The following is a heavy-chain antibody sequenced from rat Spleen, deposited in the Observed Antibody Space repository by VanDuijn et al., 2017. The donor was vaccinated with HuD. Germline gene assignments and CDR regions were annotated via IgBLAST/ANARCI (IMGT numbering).Heavy chain of an antibody. CDR3: TRLDYGGSYFDY. V-gene: IGHV5S23*01. CDR1: GFTFSNYD. Sequence: EVQLAESRGGLVQPGRSLKLSCAASGFTFSNYDMAWVRQAPTKGLEWVASISPGGGNTFYRDSVKGRFTISRDNAKATLYLQMDSLRSEDTATYYCTRLDYGGSYFDYWGQGVMVTVSS. D-gene: IGHD1-11*01. CDR2: ISPGGGNT. J-gene: IGHJ2*01.